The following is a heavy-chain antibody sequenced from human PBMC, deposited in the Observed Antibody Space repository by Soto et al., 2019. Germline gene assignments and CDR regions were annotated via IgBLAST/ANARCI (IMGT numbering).Heavy chain of an antibody. CDR1: GFTFSGSA. CDR3: TRHVTDF. Sequence: EVQLVESGGGLVQPGGSLKLSCAASGFTFSGSAMHWVRQASGKGLEWVGRIRSKATNYATAYAASVTGRCTISRDDSKNTAYLQMNSLKTEDTAVYYCTRHVTDFWGQGTLVTVSS. D-gene: IGHD5-18*01. CDR2: IRSKATNYAT. J-gene: IGHJ4*02. V-gene: IGHV3-73*01.